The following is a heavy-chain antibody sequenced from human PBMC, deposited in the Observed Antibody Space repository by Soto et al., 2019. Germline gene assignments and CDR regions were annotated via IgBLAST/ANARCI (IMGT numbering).Heavy chain of an antibody. J-gene: IGHJ5*02. CDR2: IYYSGST. CDR1: GGSISSYY. CDR3: AREQGSPYSSGWRNWFDP. Sequence: TSETLSLTCTVSGGSISSYYWSWIRQPPGKGLEWIGYIYYSGSTNYNPSPKSRVTISVDTSKNQFSLKLSSVTAADTAVYYCAREQGSPYSSGWRNWFDPWGQGTLVTVS. D-gene: IGHD6-19*01. V-gene: IGHV4-59*01.